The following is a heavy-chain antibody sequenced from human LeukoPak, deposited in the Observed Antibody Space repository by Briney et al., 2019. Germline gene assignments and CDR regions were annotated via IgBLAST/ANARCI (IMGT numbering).Heavy chain of an antibody. J-gene: IGHJ4*02. V-gene: IGHV4-38-2*02. CDR2: IYYSGST. CDR1: GYSIRDGYF. CDR3: ARGLIMFGGVIVIVDY. D-gene: IGHD3-16*02. Sequence: SETLSLTCTVSGYSIRDGYFWGWIRQPPGKGLEWIGSIYYSGSTYYNPSLKSRVTISVDTSKNQFSLKLNSMTAADTAVYYCARGLIMFGGVIVIVDYWGQGTLVTVSS.